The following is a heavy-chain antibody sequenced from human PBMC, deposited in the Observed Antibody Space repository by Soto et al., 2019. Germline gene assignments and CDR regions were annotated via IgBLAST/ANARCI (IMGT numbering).Heavy chain of an antibody. CDR3: ASVGMWWAGAFDI. Sequence: GASVKVSCKASGYTFTGYYMHWVRQAPGQGLEWMGWINPNSGGTNYAQKFQGWVTMTRDTSISTAYMELSRLRSDDTAVYYCASVGMWWAGAFDIWGQGTMVTVSS. CDR2: INPNSGGT. J-gene: IGHJ3*02. D-gene: IGHD2-21*01. CDR1: GYTFTGYY. V-gene: IGHV1-2*04.